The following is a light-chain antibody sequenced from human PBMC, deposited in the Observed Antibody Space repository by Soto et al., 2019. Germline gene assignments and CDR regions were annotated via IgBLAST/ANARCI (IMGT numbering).Light chain of an antibody. CDR2: GAS. CDR3: QQYGGPPPT. Sequence: EIVLTQSPGTPSSSPGERATLSCRASQSVSSNYLAWYQRKPGQAPRLLIYGASNRATDIPYRFIGSGSGTDFTLTITRLEPDDFAMYYCQQYGGPPPTFGQGTKVEIK. CDR1: QSVSSNY. J-gene: IGKJ1*01. V-gene: IGKV3-20*01.